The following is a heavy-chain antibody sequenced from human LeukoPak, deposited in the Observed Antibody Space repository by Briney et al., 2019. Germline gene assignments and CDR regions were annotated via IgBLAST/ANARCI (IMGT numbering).Heavy chain of an antibody. V-gene: IGHV3-7*01. CDR1: GPTFSTNA. Sequence: GGSLRLSCLTSGPTFSTNAMSWVRQAPGKGLEWVASIKHDGSEKYYVDSVRGRFTISRDNTMNSLYLQMSSLRAEDTAVYYCATDRGWRTSGYYLYYFEYWGQGTLVTFSS. D-gene: IGHD3-3*01. CDR3: ATDRGWRTSGYYLYYFEY. J-gene: IGHJ4*02. CDR2: IKHDGSEK.